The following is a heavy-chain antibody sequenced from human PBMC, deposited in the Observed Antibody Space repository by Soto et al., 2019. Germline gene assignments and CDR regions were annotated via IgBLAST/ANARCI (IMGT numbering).Heavy chain of an antibody. J-gene: IGHJ4*02. D-gene: IGHD2-2*03. CDR2: SGSGGRT. Sequence: GGSLRLSCTASGFTLSSYAMAWVRQATGKGLEWVSASGSGGRTYYADSAKGRFIVSRDNSRSTVFLQMNSLRVGDTAMYYCARAVGSTLYWGQGTLVTVSS. V-gene: IGHV3-23*01. CDR1: GFTLSSYA. CDR3: ARAVGSTLY.